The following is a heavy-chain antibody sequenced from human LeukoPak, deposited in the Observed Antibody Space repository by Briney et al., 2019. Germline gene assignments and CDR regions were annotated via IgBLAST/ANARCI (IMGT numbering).Heavy chain of an antibody. V-gene: IGHV3-30-3*01. CDR2: ISYDGSNK. D-gene: IGHD6-13*01. CDR1: GFTFSSYA. CDR3: ARERAAAGYYFDY. Sequence: GGSLRLSCAASGFTFSSYAMHWVRQAPGKGLEWVAVISYDGSNKYYADSVKGRFTISRDNSKNTLYLQMNSLGAEDTAVYYCARERAAAGYYFDYWGQGTLVTVSS. J-gene: IGHJ4*02.